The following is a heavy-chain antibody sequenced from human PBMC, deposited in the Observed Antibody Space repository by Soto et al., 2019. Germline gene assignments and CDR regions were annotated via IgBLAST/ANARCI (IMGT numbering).Heavy chain of an antibody. CDR3: ARSVAVPGAHIDY. D-gene: IGHD6-19*01. CDR1: GGSISGSH. J-gene: IGHJ4*02. CDR2: VYYTGST. Sequence: SVTLSRPCSVSGGSISGSHWSWIRQYPEKGLEWLGYVYYTGSTNYSPSLRSRVSISVDTSKNEFSLRLSSVTAADTAVYFCARSVAVPGAHIDYWGQGTQVTVSS. V-gene: IGHV4-59*01.